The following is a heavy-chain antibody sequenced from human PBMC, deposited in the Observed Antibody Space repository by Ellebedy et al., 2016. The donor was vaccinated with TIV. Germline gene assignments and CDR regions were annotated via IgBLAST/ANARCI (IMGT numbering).Heavy chain of an antibody. J-gene: IGHJ5*02. CDR1: GFTFRSYW. CDR3: ARDYRRGVTTGGWFDP. CDR2: INSDGSDT. D-gene: IGHD4-17*01. V-gene: IGHV3-74*03. Sequence: GESLKISCAASGFTFRSYWMHWVRQAPGKGLVWVSRINSDGSDTTYANSVKGRFTISRDNAKNSLYLQMNSLRAEDTAVYYCARDYRRGVTTGGWFDPWGQGTLVTVSS.